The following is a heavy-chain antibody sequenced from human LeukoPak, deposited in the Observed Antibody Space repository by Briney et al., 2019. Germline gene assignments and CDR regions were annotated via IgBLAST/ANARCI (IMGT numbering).Heavy chain of an antibody. D-gene: IGHD2-2*01. J-gene: IGHJ6*02. Sequence: SETLSLTCTVSGGSISSYYWSWIRQPPGKGLEWIGYIYYSGSTNYNPSLKSRVTISVDTSKNQFSLKLSSVTAADTAVYYCARNLGYCSSTSCYGGAIYYYYGMDVWGQGTTVTVSS. CDR2: IYYSGST. V-gene: IGHV4-59*08. CDR1: GGSISSYY. CDR3: ARNLGYCSSTSCYGGAIYYYYGMDV.